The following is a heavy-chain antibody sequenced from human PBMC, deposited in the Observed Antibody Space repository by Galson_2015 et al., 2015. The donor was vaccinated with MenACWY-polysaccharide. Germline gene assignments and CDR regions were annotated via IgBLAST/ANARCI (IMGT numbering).Heavy chain of an antibody. J-gene: IGHJ3*02. CDR1: GFTFGDYP. Sequence: SLRLSCAASGFTFGDYPMSWFRQAPGKGLEWVGFIRSKGYGGTTEYAASVKGRFTISRDDSKSIAYLQMNSLKTEDTAVYYCARDRVGTPLAFDIWGQGTMVTVSS. CDR2: IRSKGYGGTT. D-gene: IGHD4-23*01. CDR3: ARDRVGTPLAFDI. V-gene: IGHV3-49*03.